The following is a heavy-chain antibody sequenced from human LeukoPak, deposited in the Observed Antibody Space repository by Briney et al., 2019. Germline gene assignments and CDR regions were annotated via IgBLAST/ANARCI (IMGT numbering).Heavy chain of an antibody. CDR2: ISSSGSTI. J-gene: IGHJ5*02. Sequence: PGGSLRLSCAASGFTFSSYEMNWVRQAPGKGLEWVSYISSSGSTIYYADSVKGRFTISRDNSKNTLYLQMNSLRAEDTAVYYCAKDQDYFDPWGQGTLVTVSS. CDR3: AKDQDYFDP. V-gene: IGHV3-48*03. CDR1: GFTFSSYE. D-gene: IGHD3-16*01.